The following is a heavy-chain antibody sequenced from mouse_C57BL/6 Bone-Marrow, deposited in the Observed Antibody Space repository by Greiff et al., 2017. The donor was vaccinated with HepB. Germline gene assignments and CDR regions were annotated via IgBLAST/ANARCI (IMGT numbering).Heavy chain of an antibody. J-gene: IGHJ4*01. CDR3: ARGGPEGAMDY. CDR1: GYAFTNYL. CDR2: MNPGSGGT. V-gene: IGHV1-54*01. Sequence: QVQLQQSGAELVRPGTSVKVSCKASGYAFTNYLIEWVKQRPGQGLEWIGVMNPGSGGTNYNEKFKGKATLTADKSSSTAYMQLSSLTSEDSAVYFCARGGPEGAMDYWGQGTSVTVSS.